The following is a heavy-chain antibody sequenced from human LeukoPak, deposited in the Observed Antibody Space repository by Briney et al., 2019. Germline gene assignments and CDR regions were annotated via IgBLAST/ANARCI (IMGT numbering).Heavy chain of an antibody. V-gene: IGHV4-59*01. Sequence: PSETLSLTCTVSGGSISSYYWSWIRQPPGKGLEWIGYIYYSGSTNYNPSLKSRVTISVDTSKNQFSLKLSSVTAADTAVYYCARDRRDGYNDNWFDPWGQGTLVTVSS. J-gene: IGHJ5*02. D-gene: IGHD5-24*01. CDR1: GGSISSYY. CDR3: ARDRRDGYNDNWFDP. CDR2: IYYSGST.